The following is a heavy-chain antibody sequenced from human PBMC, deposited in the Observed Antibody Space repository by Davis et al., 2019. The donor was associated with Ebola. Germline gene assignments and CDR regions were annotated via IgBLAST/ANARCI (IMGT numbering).Heavy chain of an antibody. J-gene: IGHJ4*02. Sequence: PGGSLRLSCSASGFTFGDYSVSWFRQAPGKGLEWVGFIRSKPYGGTTEYAASVKGRFTISRDDSKNIAFLQMNSLKTEDTAVYYCTRATTATMLFYLSPGWSDENFDSWGQGTLVTVSS. V-gene: IGHV3-49*03. CDR2: IRSKPYGGTT. CDR3: TRATTATMLFYLSPGWSDENFDS. D-gene: IGHD4-11*01. CDR1: GFTFGDYS.